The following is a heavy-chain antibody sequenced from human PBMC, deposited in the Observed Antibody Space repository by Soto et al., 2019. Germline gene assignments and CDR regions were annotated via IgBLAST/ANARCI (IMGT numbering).Heavy chain of an antibody. Sequence: PSETLSLTCAVSGGSISSSNWWSWIRQPPGKGLEWIGSIYYSGSTYNNPSLRSRVSMSIDTSKDQFSLKLKSVTAADTALYFCARQRTSVVTQAYFDVWGPGSQVTVSS. D-gene: IGHD2-21*02. CDR3: ARQRTSVVTQAYFDV. V-gene: IGHV4-39*01. CDR1: GGSISSSNW. J-gene: IGHJ4*02. CDR2: IYYSGST.